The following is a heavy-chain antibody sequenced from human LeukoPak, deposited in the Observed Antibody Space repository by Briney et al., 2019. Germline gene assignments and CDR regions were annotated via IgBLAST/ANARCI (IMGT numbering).Heavy chain of an antibody. CDR2: IKDDGSET. J-gene: IGHJ4*02. Sequence: GGSLRLSCAASGFTFSDYWMTWVRQAPGKGLQWVANIKDDGSETYYADSVKGRFTISRDNAKNSLYLQMNSLRAEDTAVYYCAKDAAVASSGYYHVPPLYYFHYWGQGTLVTVSS. V-gene: IGHV3-7*01. CDR3: AKDAAVASSGYYHVPPLYYFHY. CDR1: GFTFSDYW. D-gene: IGHD3-22*01.